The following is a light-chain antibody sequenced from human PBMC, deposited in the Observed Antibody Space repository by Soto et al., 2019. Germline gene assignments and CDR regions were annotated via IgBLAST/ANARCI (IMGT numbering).Light chain of an antibody. CDR1: RTVNSQ. CDR2: DAF. Sequence: EIVLTQSPASVSLSPGERATLSCRASRTVNSQLAWYQQKPGQAPRLLIYDAFNRAAGIPARVSGSETGTDFTLTINNLEPEEFAVYYCQQRWDSALTFGGGTKVEVK. V-gene: IGKV3-11*01. J-gene: IGKJ4*01. CDR3: QQRWDSALT.